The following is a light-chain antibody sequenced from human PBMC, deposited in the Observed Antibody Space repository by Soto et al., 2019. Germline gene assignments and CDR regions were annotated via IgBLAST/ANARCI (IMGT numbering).Light chain of an antibody. CDR1: QSISSW. CDR2: DAS. Sequence: DIQMTQSPSTLSASVGDRVTITCRASQSISSWLAWYQQKPGKAPKLLIYDASSLESGVRSRFSGSGPGTEFTLTISSLQPDDFATYDCQQYNSYSYTFGQGTKLEIK. J-gene: IGKJ2*01. V-gene: IGKV1-5*01. CDR3: QQYNSYSYT.